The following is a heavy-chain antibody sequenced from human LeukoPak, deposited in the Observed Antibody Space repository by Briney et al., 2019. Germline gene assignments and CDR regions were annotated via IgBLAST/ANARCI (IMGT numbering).Heavy chain of an antibody. Sequence: ASVKVSCKASGYTFTGNHVHWLRQAPGQGLDWMGWIDPNSGGTKYAQKFQDRVTMTSDTSISTAYMELSGLRSDDTAVYFCARVKDPFAVAGEFDYWGQGTLVTVSS. CDR2: IDPNSGGT. J-gene: IGHJ4*02. CDR3: ARVKDPFAVAGEFDY. D-gene: IGHD6-19*01. CDR1: GYTFTGNH. V-gene: IGHV1-2*02.